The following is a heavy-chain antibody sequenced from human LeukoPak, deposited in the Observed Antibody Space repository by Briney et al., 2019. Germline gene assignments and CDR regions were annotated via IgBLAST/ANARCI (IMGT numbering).Heavy chain of an antibody. CDR2: ISSSSSYT. D-gene: IGHD5-12*01. CDR1: GFTFNSFA. V-gene: IGHV3-11*03. CDR3: ARTIVATTYSYYFDY. J-gene: IGHJ4*02. Sequence: GGSLRLSCAASGFTFNSFAMSWIRQAPGKGLEWVSYISSSSSYTNYADSVKGRFTISRDNAKNSLYLQMNSLRAEDTAVYYCARTIVATTYSYYFDYWGQGTLVTVSS.